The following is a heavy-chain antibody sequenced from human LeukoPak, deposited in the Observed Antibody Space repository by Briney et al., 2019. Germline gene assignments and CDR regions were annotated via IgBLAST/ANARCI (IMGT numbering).Heavy chain of an antibody. CDR3: ARVLGDILTGRIFDY. D-gene: IGHD3-9*01. CDR2: ISSSGSTI. CDR1: GFTFSSYE. Sequence: GGSLRLSCAASGFTFSSYEMNWVRQAPGKGLEWVSYISSSGSTIYYADSVKGRFTISRDNAKNSLYLQMNSLRAEDTAVYYRARVLGDILTGRIFDYWGQGTLVTVSS. J-gene: IGHJ4*02. V-gene: IGHV3-48*03.